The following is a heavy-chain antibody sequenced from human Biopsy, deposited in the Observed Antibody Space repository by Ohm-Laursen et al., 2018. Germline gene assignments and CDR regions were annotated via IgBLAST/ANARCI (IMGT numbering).Heavy chain of an antibody. V-gene: IGHV4-59*01. Sequence: NPSLSCGVSGGSHSSSYWSWIPQPPGEGLGGIWGIYYCGSNNYNPSLKSRVTISVDTSKNQFSLRLNSVTAADTAVYYCARATNSTGWPYYYFYGMDVWGQGTTVTVSS. CDR3: ARATNSTGWPYYYFYGMDV. CDR2: IYYCGSN. D-gene: IGHD2/OR15-2a*01. CDR1: GGSHSSSY. J-gene: IGHJ6*02.